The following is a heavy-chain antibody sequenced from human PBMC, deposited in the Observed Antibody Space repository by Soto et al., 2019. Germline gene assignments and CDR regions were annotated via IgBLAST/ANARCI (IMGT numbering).Heavy chain of an antibody. Sequence: SETLSLTCTVSGGSISSYYWSWIRQPPGKGLEWIGYIYYSGSTNYNPSLKSRVTISVDTSKNQFSLKLSSVTAADTAVYYCARRADWFDPWGQGTLVTVSS. CDR2: IYYSGST. CDR1: GGSISSYY. J-gene: IGHJ5*02. V-gene: IGHV4-59*01. D-gene: IGHD6-25*01. CDR3: ARRADWFDP.